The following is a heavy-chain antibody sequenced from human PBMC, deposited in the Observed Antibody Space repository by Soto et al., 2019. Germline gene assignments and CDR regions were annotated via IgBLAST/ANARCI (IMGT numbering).Heavy chain of an antibody. V-gene: IGHV1-8*01. D-gene: IGHD2-15*01. J-gene: IGHJ6*03. CDR3: ARGGGYTYYYYYYMDV. Sequence: ASVKVSCKASGYTFTSYDINWVRQATGQGLEWMGWMNPNSGNTGYAQKFQGRVTMTRNTSISTAYMELSSLRSEDTAVYYCARGGGYTYYYYYYMDVWGKGTTVTVSS. CDR1: GYTFTSYD. CDR2: MNPNSGNT.